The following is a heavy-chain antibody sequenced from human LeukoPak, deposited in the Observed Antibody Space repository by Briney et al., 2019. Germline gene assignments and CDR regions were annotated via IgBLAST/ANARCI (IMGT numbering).Heavy chain of an antibody. CDR1: GFTFSSYT. CDR2: ISGDTTYI. D-gene: IGHD1-1*01. V-gene: IGHV3-21*01. CDR3: ARRGTDASFSFFDV. J-gene: IGHJ3*01. Sequence: GGSQRLSCAASGFTFSSYTMHWVRQIPGERPEWISSISGDTTYIYYADSLKGRFTISRDNTNTSLFLQMNSLRAEDTATYFCARRGTDASFSFFDVWGQGTMVTVSS.